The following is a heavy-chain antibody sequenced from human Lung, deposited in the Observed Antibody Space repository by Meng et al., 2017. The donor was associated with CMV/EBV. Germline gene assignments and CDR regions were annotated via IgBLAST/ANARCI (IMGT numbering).Heavy chain of an antibody. J-gene: IGHJ5*02. CDR3: ALFTGSWFDP. CDR2: IYWDDDK. V-gene: IGHV2-5*02. CDR1: GFSLSTSEVG. D-gene: IGHD1-14*01. Sequence: QIPLKESGPTLVKPTQTLTLTCTCSGFSLSTSEVGVGWIRQPPGKALEWLAVIYWDDDKRYSPSLKSRLTITKDTSKNQVVLTLTNMDPVDTATYYCALFTGSWFDPWGQGTLVTVSS.